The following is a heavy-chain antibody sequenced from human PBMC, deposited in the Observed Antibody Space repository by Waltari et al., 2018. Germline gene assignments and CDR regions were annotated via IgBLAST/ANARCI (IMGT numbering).Heavy chain of an antibody. CDR3: TRDYSGYSGYEYFDY. V-gene: IGHV3-49*03. D-gene: IGHD5-12*01. CDR2: IRSKAYGGTT. CDR1: GFTFGDYA. J-gene: IGHJ4*02. Sequence: EVQLVESGGGLVQPGRSLSLSCTASGFTFGDYAMSWFRQAPGKGLEWVGFIRSKAYGGTTEYAASVKGRFTISRDDSKSIAYLQMNSLKTEDTAVYYCTRDYSGYSGYEYFDYWGQGTLVTVSS.